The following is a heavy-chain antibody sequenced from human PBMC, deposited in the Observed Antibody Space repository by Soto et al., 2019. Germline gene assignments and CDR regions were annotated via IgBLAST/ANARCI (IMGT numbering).Heavy chain of an antibody. V-gene: IGHV1-69*12. D-gene: IGHD5-18*01. CDR3: ARVPIQMDYYYGMDV. CDR2: VIPIYGTA. Sequence: QVQLAQSGAEVKKPGSSVKVSCKASGGTFSRYAISWVRQAPGQGLEWMGGVIPIYGTANYAQKFQGRVTITAEESTRTAYVELRSLRSADTAVYYCARVPIQMDYYYGMDVWGQGTTVTVSS. CDR1: GGTFSRYA. J-gene: IGHJ6*02.